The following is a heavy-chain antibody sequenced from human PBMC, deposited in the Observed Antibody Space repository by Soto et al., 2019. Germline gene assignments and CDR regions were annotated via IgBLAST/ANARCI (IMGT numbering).Heavy chain of an antibody. J-gene: IGHJ6*02. CDR3: ARADEYCSSTSCYRGPHLDV. D-gene: IGHD2-2*01. CDR2: ISYDGSNK. CDR1: GFTFSSYA. V-gene: IGHV3-30-3*01. Sequence: LRLSFAASGFTFSSYAMHWVRQAPGKGLEWVAVISYDGSNKYYADSVKGRFTISRDNSKNTLYLQMNSLRAEDTAVYYCARADEYCSSTSCYRGPHLDVSGQGTTVTFSS.